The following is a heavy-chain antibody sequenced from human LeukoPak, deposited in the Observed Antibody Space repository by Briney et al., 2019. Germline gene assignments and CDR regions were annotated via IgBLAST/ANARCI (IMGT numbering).Heavy chain of an antibody. J-gene: IGHJ4*02. Sequence: PGGSLRLSCAASGFTFSDYYMSWVRQAPGRGLERVSYISSSGSTIYYADSVKGGFTISRDNAKNSLYLQMNSLRAEVTAVYYCARVGSELWFDYWGQGTLVTVSS. CDR2: ISSSGSTI. CDR1: GFTFSDYY. CDR3: ARVGSELWFDY. D-gene: IGHD3-10*01. V-gene: IGHV3-11*04.